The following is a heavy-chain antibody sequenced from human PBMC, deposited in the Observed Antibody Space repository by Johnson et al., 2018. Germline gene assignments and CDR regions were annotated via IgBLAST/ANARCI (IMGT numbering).Heavy chain of an antibody. Sequence: QVQLQESGPGLVKPSETLSLTCTVSGGSISSYYWSWIRQPPGKGLEWIGYIYYSGSTNYNPSLKRRVPISVDTSKNQFPLKLSSVTAADTAVYYCARDYYDSSGGDAFDIWGQGTMVTVSS. D-gene: IGHD3-22*01. CDR2: IYYSGST. CDR3: ARDYYDSSGGDAFDI. J-gene: IGHJ3*02. CDR1: GGSISSYY. V-gene: IGHV4-59*01.